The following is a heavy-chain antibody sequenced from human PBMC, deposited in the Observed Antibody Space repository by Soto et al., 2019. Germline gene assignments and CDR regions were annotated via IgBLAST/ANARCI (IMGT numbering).Heavy chain of an antibody. Sequence: QVQLQESGPGLVKPSETLSLTCTVSGVPVSSGSNHWSWIRQPPGKGLEWIGYISHSGNTAYSSSLESRAIISIDTPNNQFSLKLSSVTAADTAVYYCARDVSDSGWLDCWGQGTLVTVSS. D-gene: IGHD5-12*01. J-gene: IGHJ4*02. CDR2: ISHSGNT. CDR3: ARDVSDSGWLDC. CDR1: GVPVSSGSNH. V-gene: IGHV4-61*01.